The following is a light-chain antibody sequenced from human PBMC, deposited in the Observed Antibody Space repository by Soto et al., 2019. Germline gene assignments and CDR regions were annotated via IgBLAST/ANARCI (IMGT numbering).Light chain of an antibody. J-gene: IGKJ4*02. Sequence: IQLTQSPSSLSASVGDRVTITCRASQGISRYLGWYQQKPGKAPKLLIYGASTLQSGAPSRFSGRGSGTDVTLSISSLQPEDFATYYCQQLNKYPSTFGGGTKVEI. V-gene: IGKV1-9*01. CDR1: QGISRY. CDR3: QQLNKYPST. CDR2: GAS.